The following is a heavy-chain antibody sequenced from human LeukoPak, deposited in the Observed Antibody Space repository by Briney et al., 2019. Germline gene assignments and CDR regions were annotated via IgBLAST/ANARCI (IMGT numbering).Heavy chain of an antibody. D-gene: IGHD5-18*01. Sequence: GGSLRLSCAGSGFTFSSHSMNWVRQAPGKGLEWVSCISSSSSYIYYADSVKGRFTISRDNAKNSLYLQMNSLRAEDTAVYYCATSPVYSYGHPYYFDYWGQGTLVTVSS. J-gene: IGHJ4*02. CDR2: ISSSSSYI. CDR1: GFTFSSHS. V-gene: IGHV3-21*01. CDR3: ATSPVYSYGHPYYFDY.